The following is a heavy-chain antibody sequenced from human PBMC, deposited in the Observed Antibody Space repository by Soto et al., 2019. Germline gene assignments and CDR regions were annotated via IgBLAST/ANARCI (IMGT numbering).Heavy chain of an antibody. CDR3: ANPAVGSGRSNWFDP. D-gene: IGHD3-10*01. J-gene: IGHJ5*02. CDR2: ISGSGGSK. Sequence: EVQLLESGGGLVQPGGSLRLSCAASGFTFSSYAMSWVRQAPGKGLEWVSAISGSGGSKYYADSVKGRFTISRDNSKNTLYLQMNSLRAEDTAVYYCANPAVGSGRSNWFDPWGQGTLVTVSS. V-gene: IGHV3-23*01. CDR1: GFTFSSYA.